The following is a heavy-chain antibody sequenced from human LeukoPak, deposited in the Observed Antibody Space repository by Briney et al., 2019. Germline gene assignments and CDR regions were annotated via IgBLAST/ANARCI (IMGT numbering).Heavy chain of an antibody. CDR1: GFTFSSYG. D-gene: IGHD6-13*01. J-gene: IGHJ6*02. Sequence: GGSLRLSCAASGFTFSSYGMHWVRQAPGKGLEWVAVISYDGSNKYYADSVKGRFTISRDNSKNTLYLQMNSLRAEDTAVYYCAKSIAAPSGEDYYYGMDVWGQGTTVTVSS. CDR2: ISYDGSNK. CDR3: AKSIAAPSGEDYYYGMDV. V-gene: IGHV3-30*18.